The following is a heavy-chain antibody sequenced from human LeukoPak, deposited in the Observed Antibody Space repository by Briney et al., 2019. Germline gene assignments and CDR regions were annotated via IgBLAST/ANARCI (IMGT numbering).Heavy chain of an antibody. D-gene: IGHD3-9*01. CDR1: GGSISSYY. J-gene: IGHJ5*02. V-gene: IGHV4-59*08. CDR2: IYYSGST. CDR3: ARVLRYFDWLSVAENWFDP. Sequence: PSETLSLTCTVSGGSISSYYWSWIRQPPGKGLEWIGYIYYSGSTNYNPSLKSRVTISVDTSKNRFSLKLSSVTAADTAVYYCARVLRYFDWLSVAENWFDPWGQGTLVTVSS.